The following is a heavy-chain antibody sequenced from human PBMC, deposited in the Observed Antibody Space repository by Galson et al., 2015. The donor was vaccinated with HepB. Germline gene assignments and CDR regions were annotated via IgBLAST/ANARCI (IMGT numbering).Heavy chain of an antibody. D-gene: IGHD6-13*01. CDR2: ISYDGSNK. J-gene: IGHJ4*02. CDR3: ARDPRSISAAFDY. Sequence: SLRLSCAASGFTFSSYAMHWVRQAPGKGLEWVAVISYDGSNKYYADSVKGRFTISRDNSKNTLYLQMNSLRAEDTAVYYCARDPRSISAAFDYWGQGTLVTVSS. V-gene: IGHV3-30*04. CDR1: GFTFSSYA.